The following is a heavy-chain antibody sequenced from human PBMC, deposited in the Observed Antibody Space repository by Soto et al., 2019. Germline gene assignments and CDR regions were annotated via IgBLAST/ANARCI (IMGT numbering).Heavy chain of an antibody. D-gene: IGHD3-10*01. CDR1: GFTFVMYA. V-gene: IGHV1-3*01. CDR2: INAGNGHT. J-gene: IGHJ4*02. CDR3: ARAGWFAEGYFDF. Sequence: QVQLVQSGAEVQKPGASVKVSCKASGFTFVMYAIHWVRQAPGQGLEWMAWINAGNGHTTYSQKFQGRVTITRDTSARTVYMELRSLRFEDTATYYCARAGWFAEGYFDFWGQGNPVTVSS.